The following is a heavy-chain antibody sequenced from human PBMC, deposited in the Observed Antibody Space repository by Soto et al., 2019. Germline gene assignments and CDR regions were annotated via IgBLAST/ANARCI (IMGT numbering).Heavy chain of an antibody. D-gene: IGHD3-10*01. CDR1: GGSVSSGY. J-gene: IGHJ1*01. CDR3: ARDGSQRPATY. Sequence: QVQLQESGPGLVKPSETLSLTCTVSGGSVSSGYWIWIRQPPGKGLENIGYIYDRGITNYNPSLKSRVTISVETSKNQFSLKLSSVTAADTAVYYCARDGSQRPATYWGQGTLVTVSS. V-gene: IGHV4-59*02. CDR2: IYDRGIT.